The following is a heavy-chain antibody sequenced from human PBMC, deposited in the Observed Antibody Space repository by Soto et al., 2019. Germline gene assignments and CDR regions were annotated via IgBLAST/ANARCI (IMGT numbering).Heavy chain of an antibody. V-gene: IGHV5-51*01. D-gene: IGHD3-10*01. Sequence: GQALKISCKGSGYSLTSYWIGWVRQMPGKGLKWMGIIYPGDSDTRYSPSFHGQVTISADKSISTAYLQWSSLKASDSAMYYCAGGGVRGVITRTRDYYGMDVWGQGTTVTVS. CDR3: AGGGVRGVITRTRDYYGMDV. J-gene: IGHJ6*02. CDR2: IYPGDSDT. CDR1: GYSLTSYW.